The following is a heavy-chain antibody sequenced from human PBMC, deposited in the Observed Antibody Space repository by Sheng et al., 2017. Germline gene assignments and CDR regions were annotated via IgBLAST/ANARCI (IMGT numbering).Heavy chain of an antibody. D-gene: IGHD2-15*01. J-gene: IGHJ3*01. CDR1: GYSISSGYY. CDR3: ARDLKLRHDAFDF. Sequence: QVQLQESGPGLVKPSETLSLTCTVSGYSISSGYYWGWIRQPPGKGLEWIGSIYLSGSTYHNPSLKSRVTILVDTSKNQFSLKLTSVTAADTAMYYCARDLKLRHDAFDFWGQGTMVAVSS. V-gene: IGHV4-38-2*02. CDR2: IYLSGST.